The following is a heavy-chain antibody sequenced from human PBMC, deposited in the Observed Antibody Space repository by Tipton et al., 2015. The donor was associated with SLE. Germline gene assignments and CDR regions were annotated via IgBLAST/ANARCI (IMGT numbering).Heavy chain of an antibody. V-gene: IGHV4-30-2*01. CDR3: ARAGDLTYYYDSSGYYPGVFDY. Sequence: TLSLTCAVSGGSISSGGYSWSWIRQPPGKGLEWIGYIYHSGSTYYNPSLKSRVTISVDTSKNQFSLKLSSVTAADTAVYYCARAGDLTYYYDSSGYYPGVFDYWGQGTLVTVSS. D-gene: IGHD3-22*01. CDR1: GGSISSGGYS. J-gene: IGHJ4*02. CDR2: IYHSGST.